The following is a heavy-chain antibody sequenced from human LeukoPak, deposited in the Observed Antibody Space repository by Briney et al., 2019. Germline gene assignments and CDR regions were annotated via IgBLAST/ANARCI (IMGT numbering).Heavy chain of an antibody. D-gene: IGHD4-17*01. CDR3: ARETKPDYGDYTVLPYYFDY. J-gene: IGHJ4*02. CDR1: GFTFSDYW. CDR2: IKQDGSEK. V-gene: IGHV3-7*01. Sequence: PGGSLRLSCAASGFTFSDYWMGWVRQAPGKGLEWVAHIKQDGSEKYYVDSVKGRFTISRDNAKNSLFLQMNSLRAEDTAVYYCARETKPDYGDYTVLPYYFDYWGQGTLVTVSS.